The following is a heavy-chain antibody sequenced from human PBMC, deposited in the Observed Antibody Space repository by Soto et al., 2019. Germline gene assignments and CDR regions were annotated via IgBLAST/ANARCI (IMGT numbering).Heavy chain of an antibody. CDR1: GFTFSDHY. J-gene: IGHJ4*02. Sequence: PXGSLRLSCAASGFTFSDHYMSWIRQAPGKGLEWIGYSSNSGSFTRYADSVKGRFSISRDNAKNSLYLQINSLRGDDTAIYYCVRSGDNYNLLDKWGQGTPVTVSS. V-gene: IGHV3-11*06. CDR2: SSNSGSFT. CDR3: VRSGDNYNLLDK. D-gene: IGHD1-1*01.